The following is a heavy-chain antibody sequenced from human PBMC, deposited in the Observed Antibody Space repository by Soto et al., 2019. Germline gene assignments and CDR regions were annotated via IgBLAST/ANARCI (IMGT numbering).Heavy chain of an antibody. J-gene: IGHJ6*02. D-gene: IGHD3-9*01. V-gene: IGHV1-69*13. CDR1: GGTFSSYA. Sequence: GASVKVSCKASGGTFSSYAISWVRQAPGQGLEWMGGIIPIFGTANYAQKFQGRVTITADESTSTAYMELSSLRSDDTAVYYCARGDWLYYGMDVWGQGTTVSVSS. CDR3: ARGDWLYYGMDV. CDR2: IIPIFGTA.